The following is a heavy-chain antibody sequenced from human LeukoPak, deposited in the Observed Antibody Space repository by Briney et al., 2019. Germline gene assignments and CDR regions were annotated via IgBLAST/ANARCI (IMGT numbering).Heavy chain of an antibody. CDR1: GGSFSSYA. Sequence: GASVKVSCKASGGSFSSYAISWVRQAPGQGLEWVGRIIPILGMANYAQKFQGRVTITADKSTSPAYMELSSLRSEDTAVYYCAREFCTMNKYYYGMDVWGQGTTVTVSS. CDR2: IIPILGMA. D-gene: IGHD3-22*01. J-gene: IGHJ6*02. CDR3: AREFCTMNKYYYGMDV. V-gene: IGHV1-69*04.